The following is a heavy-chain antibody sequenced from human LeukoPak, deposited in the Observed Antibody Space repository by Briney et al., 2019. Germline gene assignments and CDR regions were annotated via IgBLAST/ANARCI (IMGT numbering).Heavy chain of an antibody. CDR1: GFTFSSYE. Sequence: GGSLRLSCAASGFTFSSYEMSWVRQAPGKGLEWVSAISGSGGSTYYADSVKGRFTISRDNSKNTLYLQMNSLRAEDTAVYYCAKTGYYYGSGISDWGQGTLVTVSS. J-gene: IGHJ4*02. V-gene: IGHV3-23*01. CDR2: ISGSGGST. D-gene: IGHD3-10*01. CDR3: AKTGYYYGSGISD.